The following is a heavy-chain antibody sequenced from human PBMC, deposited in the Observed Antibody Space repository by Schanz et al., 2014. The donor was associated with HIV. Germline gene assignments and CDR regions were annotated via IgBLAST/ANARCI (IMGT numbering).Heavy chain of an antibody. CDR3: ARQGLRFSFWLDY. Sequence: QVQLVESGGGVVQPGRSLRLSCTASGFTFSNYGMHWVRQAPGKGLEWVAAIWYDGSNKFYADSAKGRFTISRDNSKNTLYLQMNNLRAEDTAVYGCARQGLRFSFWLDYWGQGTPVTVS. CDR2: IWYDGSNK. D-gene: IGHD4-17*01. V-gene: IGHV3-33*01. CDR1: GFTFSNYG. J-gene: IGHJ4*02.